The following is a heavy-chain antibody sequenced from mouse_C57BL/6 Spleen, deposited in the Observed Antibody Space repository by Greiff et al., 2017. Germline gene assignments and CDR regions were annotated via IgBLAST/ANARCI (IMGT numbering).Heavy chain of an antibody. CDR3: ARGPHYYGSSYKDYCDY. CDR1: GYTFTGYW. V-gene: IGHV1-9*01. J-gene: IGHJ2*01. D-gene: IGHD1-1*01. CDR2: ILPGSGST. Sequence: VKLVESGAELMKPGASVKLSCKATGYTFTGYWIEWVKQSHGHSLEWIGEILPGSGSTSYNQKFKGKATFPADTSSNTAYMQLSSLTTEDSAIYYCARGPHYYGSSYKDYCDYWGQGTTLTVSS.